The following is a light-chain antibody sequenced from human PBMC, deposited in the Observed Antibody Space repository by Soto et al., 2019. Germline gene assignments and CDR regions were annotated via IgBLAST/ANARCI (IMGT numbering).Light chain of an antibody. CDR2: DVS. CDR3: QQLNSYPPT. Sequence: DIQMTQSPSSLSASVGDRVTISCRASQTISTYLHWYQHKPGRAPRLLISDVSTLQSGVPGRFRGSGSETEFTLTISSLQPEDFATYYCQQLNSYPPTFGQGTRLEIK. J-gene: IGKJ5*01. CDR1: QTISTY. V-gene: IGKV1-9*01.